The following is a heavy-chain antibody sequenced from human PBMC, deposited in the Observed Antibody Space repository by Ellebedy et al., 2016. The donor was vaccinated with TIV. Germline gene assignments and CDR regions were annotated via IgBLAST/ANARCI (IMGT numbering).Heavy chain of an antibody. CDR1: GGTFSSYA. V-gene: IGHV1-69*13. D-gene: IGHD2-2*01. Sequence: SVKVSXXASGGTFSSYAISWVRQAPGQGLEWMGGIIPIFGTANYAQKFQGRVTITADESTSTAYMELSSLRSEDTAVYYCARSSYPSDYYYYYGMDVWGQGTTVTVSS. J-gene: IGHJ6*02. CDR2: IIPIFGTA. CDR3: ARSSYPSDYYYYYGMDV.